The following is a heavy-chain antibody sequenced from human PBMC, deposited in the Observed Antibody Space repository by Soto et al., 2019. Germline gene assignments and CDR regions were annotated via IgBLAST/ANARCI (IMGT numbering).Heavy chain of an antibody. CDR1: GYTFTSYD. D-gene: IGHD3-16*01. Sequence: QVQLVQSGAEVKKPGASVKVSCKASGYTFTSYDINWVRQATGQGLEWMGWMNPNSGNTGYAQKFQGRVTMTRNTSISTAYMELSSLRSEDTAVYYCARGLLESMITFGGGWADWFDPWGQGTLVTVSS. CDR2: MNPNSGNT. V-gene: IGHV1-8*01. J-gene: IGHJ5*02. CDR3: ARGLLESMITFGGGWADWFDP.